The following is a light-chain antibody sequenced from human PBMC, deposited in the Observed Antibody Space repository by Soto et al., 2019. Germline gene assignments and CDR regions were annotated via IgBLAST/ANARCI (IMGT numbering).Light chain of an antibody. Sequence: QSALTQPASVSGSPGQSITISCTGTSSDVGAYNYVSWYQQHPGKAPKLMIYEVSNRPSGVSDRFSGSKSGNTASLTISGLQAGDEATYYCSSYTTSGTFVVFGGGTKVTVL. CDR3: SSYTTSGTFVV. V-gene: IGLV2-14*01. CDR2: EVS. CDR1: SSDVGAYNY. J-gene: IGLJ2*01.